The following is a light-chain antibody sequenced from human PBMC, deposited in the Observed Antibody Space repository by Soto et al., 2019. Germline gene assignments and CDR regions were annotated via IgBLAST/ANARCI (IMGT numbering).Light chain of an antibody. CDR2: EDY. J-gene: IGLJ3*02. V-gene: IGLV2-23*02. CDR3: CSYAGRSMFVV. CDR1: SSDIGSYER. Sequence: QSALTQPASVSGSPGQSSTISCTGTSSDIGSYERVYWYQWHPGKAPKLMIYEDYRRPSGISNRFSGSKSGYTASLTISGLQAEDEADYYCCSYAGRSMFVVFGGGTQLTVL.